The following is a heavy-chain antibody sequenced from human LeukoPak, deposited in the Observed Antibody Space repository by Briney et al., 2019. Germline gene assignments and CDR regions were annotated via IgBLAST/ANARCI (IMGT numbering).Heavy chain of an antibody. CDR2: ISGSSGST. Sequence: PGGSLRLSCAASGFTFSSYAMSWVRQAPGKGLEWVSAISGSSGSTYYADSVKGRFTISRDNSKNTLYLQMNSLRAEDTAVYCCAKDRGYSYGYETDYYYYVMDVWGQGTPVTVSS. D-gene: IGHD5-18*01. CDR3: AKDRGYSYGYETDYYYYVMDV. CDR1: GFTFSSYA. J-gene: IGHJ6*02. V-gene: IGHV3-23*01.